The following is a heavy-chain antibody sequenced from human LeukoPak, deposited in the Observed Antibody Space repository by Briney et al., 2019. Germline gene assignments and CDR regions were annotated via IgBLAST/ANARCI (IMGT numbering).Heavy chain of an antibody. D-gene: IGHD3-10*01. V-gene: IGHV4-59*12. J-gene: IGHJ3*02. CDR3: ARSGFGELFAFDI. CDR2: IYHSGST. CDR1: GGSISSYY. Sequence: SETLSLTCTVSGGSISSYYWSWVRQPPGKGLEWIGYIYHSGSTYYNPSLKSRVTISVDRSKNQFSLKLSSVTAADTAVYYCARSGFGELFAFDIWGQGTMVTVSS.